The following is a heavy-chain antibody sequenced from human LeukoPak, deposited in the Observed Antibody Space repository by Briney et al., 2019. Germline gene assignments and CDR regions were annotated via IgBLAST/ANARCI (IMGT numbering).Heavy chain of an antibody. CDR3: ARDSITMVRGVIKRGAFDI. J-gene: IGHJ3*02. CDR2: ISSSGSTI. V-gene: IGHV3-48*03. D-gene: IGHD3-10*01. Sequence: GGSLRLSCAASGFTFSSYEMNWVRQAPGKGLEWVSYISSSGSTIYYADSVKGRFTISRDNAKNSLYLQTNSLRAEDTAVYYCARDSITMVRGVIKRGAFDIWGQGTMVTVSS. CDR1: GFTFSSYE.